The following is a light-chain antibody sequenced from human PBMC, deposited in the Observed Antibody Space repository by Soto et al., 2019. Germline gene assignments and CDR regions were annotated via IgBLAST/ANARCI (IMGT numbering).Light chain of an antibody. J-gene: IGLJ1*01. CDR2: EVT. CDR1: SSDVGGYDY. CDR3: SSHTSGSTRV. Sequence: QSALTQSASVSGSPGQSIAISCTGTSSDVGGYDYVSWYQQQPDKAPKLMIYEVTKRPSGVSNRFSGSKSGNTASLTISGFQSEDEADYYCSSHTSGSTRVFGTGTKLTVL. V-gene: IGLV2-14*01.